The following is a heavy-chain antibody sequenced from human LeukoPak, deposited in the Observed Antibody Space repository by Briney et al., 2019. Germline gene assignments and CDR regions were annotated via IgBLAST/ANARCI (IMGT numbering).Heavy chain of an antibody. V-gene: IGHV3-23*01. CDR3: AKLLSRFYGDSDY. Sequence: GASVKVSCKASGYTFTSYAMSWVRQAPGKGLEWVSAISGSGGSTYYADSVKGRFTISRDNSKNTLYLQMNSLRAEDTAVYYCAKLLSRFYGDSDYWGQGTLVTVSS. D-gene: IGHD4-17*01. CDR1: GYTFTSYA. J-gene: IGHJ4*02. CDR2: ISGSGGST.